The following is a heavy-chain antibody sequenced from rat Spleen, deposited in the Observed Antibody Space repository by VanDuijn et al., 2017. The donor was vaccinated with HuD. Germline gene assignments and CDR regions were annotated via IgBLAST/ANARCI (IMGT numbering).Heavy chain of an antibody. V-gene: IGHV2-27*01. CDR2: RQNGGST. D-gene: IGHD1-2*01. CDR1: GFSLTSYH. CDR3: ASHYSSYRGDWFAY. J-gene: IGHJ3*01. Sequence: QVQLKESGPGLVQPSQTLSLTCTVSGFSLTSYHVHWVRPPPGKGLEWMGRRQNGGSTDYNSALKSRLSISRDTSKSQVFLKMNSVQTEDTAMYFCASHYSSYRGDWFAYWGQGTLVTVSS.